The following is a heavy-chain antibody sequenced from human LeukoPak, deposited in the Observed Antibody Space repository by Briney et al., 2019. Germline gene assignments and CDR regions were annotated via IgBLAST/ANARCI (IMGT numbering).Heavy chain of an antibody. CDR2: IYHSGST. V-gene: IGHV4-4*02. CDR3: ARDPGGYYGSGSYYNGNWFDP. CDR1: GGSISSSNW. J-gene: IGHJ5*02. D-gene: IGHD3-10*01. Sequence: SGTLSLTCAVSGGSISSSNWWSWVRQPPGKGLEWIGEIYHSGSTNYNPSLKSRVTISVDKSKNQFSLKLRSVTAADTAVYYCARDPGGYYGSGSYYNGNWFDPWGQGTLVTVSS.